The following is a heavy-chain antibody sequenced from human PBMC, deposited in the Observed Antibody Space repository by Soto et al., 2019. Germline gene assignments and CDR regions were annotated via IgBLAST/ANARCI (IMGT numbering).Heavy chain of an antibody. Sequence: QVQLVESGGGVVQPGRSLRLSCAASGFTFSSYAMHWVRQAPGKGLEWVAVISYDGSNKYYADSVKGRFTIYRDNSKNTLYLQMNSLGAEETAVCYCASSLRSSWYLFYYYCMDVRGQGTTGTVSS. CDR3: ASSLRSSWYLFYYYCMDV. CDR2: ISYDGSNK. V-gene: IGHV3-30-3*01. D-gene: IGHD6-13*01. J-gene: IGHJ6*02. CDR1: GFTFSSYA.